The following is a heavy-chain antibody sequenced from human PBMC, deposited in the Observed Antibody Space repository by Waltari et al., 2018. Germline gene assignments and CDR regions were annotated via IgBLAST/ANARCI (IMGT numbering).Heavy chain of an antibody. CDR2: INHSGST. D-gene: IGHD3-10*01. V-gene: IGHV4-34*01. J-gene: IGHJ4*02. Sequence: QVQLQQWGAGLLKPSATLSLTCAVYGGSFSGYYWSWIRQPPGRGLEWIGEINHSGSTNYNPSLKSRVTISVDTSKNQFSLKLSSVTAADTAVYYCARVGFTMVQGVPTYYFDYWGQGTLVTVSS. CDR1: GGSFSGYY. CDR3: ARVGFTMVQGVPTYYFDY.